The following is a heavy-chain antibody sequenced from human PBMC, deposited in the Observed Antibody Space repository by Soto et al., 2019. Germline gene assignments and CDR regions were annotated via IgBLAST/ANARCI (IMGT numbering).Heavy chain of an antibody. CDR2: ISAYNGNT. V-gene: IGHV1-18*01. Sequence: QVQLVQSGAEVKKPGASVKVSCKASGYTFTSYGISWVRQAPGQGLEWMGWISAYNGNTNYAQKLQGRVTMTTDTSTSTAYMELRSLRSDDTAVYYCAREGTYYDILTGYGPLEYGMDVWGQGTTVTVSS. J-gene: IGHJ6*02. CDR3: AREGTYYDILTGYGPLEYGMDV. CDR1: GYTFTSYG. D-gene: IGHD3-9*01.